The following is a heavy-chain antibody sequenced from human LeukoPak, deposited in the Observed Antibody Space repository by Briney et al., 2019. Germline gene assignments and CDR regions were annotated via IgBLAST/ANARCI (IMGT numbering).Heavy chain of an antibody. CDR2: INPGDSDT. V-gene: IGHV5-51*01. J-gene: IGHJ5*02. D-gene: IGHD4-17*01. Sequence: GESLKISCKGSGYSFTSYWIAWVRQMPGKGLEWMGIINPGDSDTRYSPSFQGQVTISVDKSINTAYLQWSSLKASDTAMYYCARGSPPSDGDYVDWFDPWGQGTLVTVSS. CDR3: ARGSPPSDGDYVDWFDP. CDR1: GYSFTSYW.